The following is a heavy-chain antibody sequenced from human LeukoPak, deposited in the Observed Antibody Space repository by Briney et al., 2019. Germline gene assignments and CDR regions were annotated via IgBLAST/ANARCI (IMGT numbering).Heavy chain of an antibody. CDR1: GGTFSSYA. Sequence: ASVKVSCKASGGTFSSYAISWLRQAPGQGLEWMGGIIPIFGTANYAQKFQGRVRITADTSTSIAYMELSSLRSEDTAVYYCARSLTYCGGDCDSPDYWGQGTLVTVSS. V-gene: IGHV1-69*06. D-gene: IGHD2-21*02. CDR3: ARSLTYCGGDCDSPDY. J-gene: IGHJ4*02. CDR2: IIPIFGTA.